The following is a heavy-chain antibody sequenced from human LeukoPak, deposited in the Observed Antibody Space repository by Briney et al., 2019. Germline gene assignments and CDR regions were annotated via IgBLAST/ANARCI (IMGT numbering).Heavy chain of an antibody. CDR2: ISWNSGSI. D-gene: IGHD1-26*01. V-gene: IGHV3-9*01. Sequence: GGSLRLSCAASGFTFDDYAMHWVRQAPGKGLEWVSGISWNSGSIGYADSVKGRFTISRDNAKNSLYLQMNSLRAEDTALYYCAKDMQGYSGSYQKGFDYWGQGTLVTVSS. CDR1: GFTFDDYA. J-gene: IGHJ4*02. CDR3: AKDMQGYSGSYQKGFDY.